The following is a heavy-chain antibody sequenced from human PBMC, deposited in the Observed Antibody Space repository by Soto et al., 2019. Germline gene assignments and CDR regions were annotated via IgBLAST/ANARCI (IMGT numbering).Heavy chain of an antibody. CDR2: INPNSGGT. J-gene: IGHJ4*02. V-gene: IGHV1-2*04. Sequence: GASVKVSCTASGYTFTVYYMQWVRQAPGQGLEWMGWINPNSGGTNYAQKFQGWVTMTRDTSISTAYMELSRLRSDDTAVYYCARLAAAGNYDYWGQGTLVTVSS. CDR1: GYTFTVYY. D-gene: IGHD6-13*01. CDR3: ARLAAAGNYDY.